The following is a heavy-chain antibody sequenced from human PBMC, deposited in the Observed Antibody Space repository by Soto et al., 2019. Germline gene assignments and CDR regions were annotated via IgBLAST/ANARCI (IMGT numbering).Heavy chain of an antibody. CDR1: GFAFSNYA. J-gene: IGHJ4*02. CDR3: EKFSSQSMFDISSAPDF. Sequence: EMQLLESGGGLVQPGGSLRLSCAASGFAFSNYALTWVRQAPGKGLEWVSTISGSGGNTFYADSVKGRFTISRDNSNTLDLQMNSLSVEDTAVYYCEKFSSQSMFDISSAPDFWGRGPLVNVSA. D-gene: IGHD3-10*02. CDR2: ISGSGGNT. V-gene: IGHV3-23*01.